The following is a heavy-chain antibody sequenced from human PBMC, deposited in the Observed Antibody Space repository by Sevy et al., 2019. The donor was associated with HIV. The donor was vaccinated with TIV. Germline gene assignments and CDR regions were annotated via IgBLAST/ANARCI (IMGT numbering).Heavy chain of an antibody. J-gene: IGHJ4*02. CDR2: ITTSSSTI. CDR3: ARTLGFYDSSGHEGYYFDY. Sequence: GGSLRLSCAASGFSFRSYNMNWVRQAPGKGLEWISYITTSSSTIYYADSVKGRFTISRDNAKNSLYLQRNSLRDEDTAVYYCARTLGFYDSSGHEGYYFDYWGQGTLVTVSS. D-gene: IGHD3-22*01. V-gene: IGHV3-48*02. CDR1: GFSFRSYN.